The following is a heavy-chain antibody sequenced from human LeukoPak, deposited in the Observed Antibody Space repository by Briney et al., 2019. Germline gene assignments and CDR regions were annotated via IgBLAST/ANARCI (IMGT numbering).Heavy chain of an antibody. D-gene: IGHD3-10*01. CDR1: GFTFDDYA. J-gene: IGHJ4*02. CDR2: ISWNSGSI. CDR3: AKDSGYYYGSGSEYYFDY. Sequence: GGSLRLSCAASGFTFDDYAMHWVRQAPGKGLEWVSGISWNSGSIGYADSVKGRFTISRDNAKNSLYLQMNSLRAEDTALYYCAKDSGYYYGSGSEYYFDYWGQGTLVTVSS. V-gene: IGHV3-9*01.